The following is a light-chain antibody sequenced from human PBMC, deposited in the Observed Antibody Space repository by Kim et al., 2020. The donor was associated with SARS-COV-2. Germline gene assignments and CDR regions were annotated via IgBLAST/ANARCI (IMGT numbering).Light chain of an antibody. J-gene: IGKJ1*01. Sequence: ASAGDRITITCRASQAIRSDLCWFQQKPGKAPKLLIYAASSLQTGVPSRFSGSGSGTNFTLTISSLQPEDFATYYCLQDYNYPWTFGQGTKVDIK. CDR3: LQDYNYPWT. CDR2: AAS. CDR1: QAIRSD. V-gene: IGKV1-6*01.